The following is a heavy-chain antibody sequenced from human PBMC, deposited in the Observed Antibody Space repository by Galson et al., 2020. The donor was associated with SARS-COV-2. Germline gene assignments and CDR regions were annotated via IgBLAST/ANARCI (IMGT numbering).Heavy chain of an antibody. CDR3: ASSRYDGSGYSS. Sequence: SETLSLTCTVSGGSISLHYWTWIRQPPGKGLEWIGYIYSGGSTSSNPSLKDRVTISVDTSKTQFSLRLRSVTAADTAVYYCASSRYDGSGYSSWGQGTRVIVSS. CDR2: IYSGGST. V-gene: IGHV4-59*11. CDR1: GGSISLHY. D-gene: IGHD3-22*01. J-gene: IGHJ5*02.